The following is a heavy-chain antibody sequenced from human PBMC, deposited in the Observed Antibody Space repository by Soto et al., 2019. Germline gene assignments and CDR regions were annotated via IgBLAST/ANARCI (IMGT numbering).Heavy chain of an antibody. J-gene: IGHJ3*01. CDR1: GFIFSDYE. V-gene: IGHV3-48*03. CDR2: ISDGGTTI. Sequence: EAELVESGGGLVQPGGSLTLSCAASGFIFSDYEVDWVRQAPGRVPEGISYISDGGTTIYYAASEKGRFTISRDEAKKSLSLDINNQRVDYTAIYFCVKEYCTGGTCFDVCDLWGQGTVVNVSA. CDR3: VKEYCTGGTCFDVCDL. D-gene: IGHD2-8*02.